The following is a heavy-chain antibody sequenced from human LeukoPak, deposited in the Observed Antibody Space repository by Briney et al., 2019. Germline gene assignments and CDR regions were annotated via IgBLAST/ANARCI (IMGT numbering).Heavy chain of an antibody. CDR2: IYTSGST. D-gene: IGHD3-3*01. J-gene: IGHJ4*02. V-gene: IGHV4-61*02. CDR1: GGSISSGSYY. Sequence: PSQTLSLTCTVSGGSISSGSYYWSWIRQPAGKGLEWIGRIYTSGSTNYNPSLKSRVTISVDTSKNQFSLKLSSVTAADTAVYYCARLHAPFLWSGYIDYWGQGTLVTVSS. CDR3: ARLHAPFLWSGYIDY.